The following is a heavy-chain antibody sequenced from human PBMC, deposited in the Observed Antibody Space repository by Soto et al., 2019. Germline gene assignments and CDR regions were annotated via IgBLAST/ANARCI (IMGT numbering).Heavy chain of an antibody. J-gene: IGHJ6*02. V-gene: IGHV1-18*04. CDR1: GYTFTSYG. CDR2: ISAYNGNT. D-gene: IGHD2-2*01. Sequence: SVKVPCKVSGYTFTSYGISWVRQAPGQGLEWMGWISAYNGNTNYAQKLQGRVTMTTDTSTSTAYMELRSLRSDDTAVYYCARGAIVVVPAAPPNANFYYYGMDVWGQGTTVTVSS. CDR3: ARGAIVVVPAAPPNANFYYYGMDV.